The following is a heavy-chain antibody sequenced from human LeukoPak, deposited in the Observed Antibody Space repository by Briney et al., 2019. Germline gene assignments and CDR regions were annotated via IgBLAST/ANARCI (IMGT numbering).Heavy chain of an antibody. CDR1: GFIFSNYE. CDR3: ARADFRYYFDY. CDR2: ISDSGSTI. Sequence: PGGSLRPSCAASGFIFSNYEMNWVRQAPGKGLEWVSYISDSGSTIYYADSVKGRFTISRDNAKKSLYLQMNSLRAEDTAVYYCARADFRYYFDYWGQGTLVTASS. V-gene: IGHV3-48*03. D-gene: IGHD3-3*01. J-gene: IGHJ4*02.